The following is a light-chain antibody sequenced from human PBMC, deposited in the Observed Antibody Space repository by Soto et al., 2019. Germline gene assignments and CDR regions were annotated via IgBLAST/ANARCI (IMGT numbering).Light chain of an antibody. J-gene: IGKJ5*01. CDR3: QQRSNWPPIT. V-gene: IGKV4-1*01. CDR1: QSFLFSSNNETF. Sequence: DIVMTQSPDSLAVSLGERATINCRSSQSFLFSSNNETFLVWYQQRPGQAPRLLIHDASHRAAGIPARFSGSGFGTDFTLTISSLEPEDAAVYYCQQRSNWPPITFGQGTRLEIK. CDR2: DAS.